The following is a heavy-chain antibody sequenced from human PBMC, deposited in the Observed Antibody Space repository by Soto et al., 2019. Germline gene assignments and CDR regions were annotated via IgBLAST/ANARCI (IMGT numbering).Heavy chain of an antibody. CDR2: INHSGST. Sequence: SETLSLTCAVYGGSFSGYYWSWIRQPPGKGLEWIGEINHSGSTNYNPSLKSRVTISVDTSKNQFSLKLSSVTAADTAVYYCARRRVGWLPLVGYYMDVWGKGTTVTVSS. D-gene: IGHD5-12*01. V-gene: IGHV4-34*01. J-gene: IGHJ6*03. CDR3: ARRRVGWLPLVGYYMDV. CDR1: GGSFSGYY.